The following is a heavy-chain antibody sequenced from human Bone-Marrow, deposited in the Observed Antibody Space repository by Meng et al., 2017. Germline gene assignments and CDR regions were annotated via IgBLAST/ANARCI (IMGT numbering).Heavy chain of an antibody. D-gene: IGHD3-3*01. CDR2: IKQDGSEK. CDR3: ARAPRFTIFGVVRTAYYFDY. Sequence: LSLTCAASGFTFSSYWMSWVRQAPGKGLEWVANIKQDGSEKYYVDSVKGRFTISRDNAKNSLYLQMNSLRAEDTAVYYCARAPRFTIFGVVRTAYYFDYWGQGTLVTVSS. J-gene: IGHJ4*02. CDR1: GFTFSSYW. V-gene: IGHV3-7*01.